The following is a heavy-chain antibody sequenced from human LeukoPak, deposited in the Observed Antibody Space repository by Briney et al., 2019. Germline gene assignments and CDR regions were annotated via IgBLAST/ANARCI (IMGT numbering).Heavy chain of an antibody. D-gene: IGHD3-22*01. V-gene: IGHV3-43*01. CDR2: ISWDGGSR. CDR3: AKDLDSSGYRFYFRH. J-gene: IGHJ1*01. Sequence: SGGSLRLSCAASGFSFDEYTLHWVRQAPGKGLERVSLISWDGGSRDYADSVKGRFTISRDNSKNSLYLQMNSLRTEDTALYYCAKDLDSSGYRFYFRHWGQGTLVTVSS. CDR1: GFSFDEYT.